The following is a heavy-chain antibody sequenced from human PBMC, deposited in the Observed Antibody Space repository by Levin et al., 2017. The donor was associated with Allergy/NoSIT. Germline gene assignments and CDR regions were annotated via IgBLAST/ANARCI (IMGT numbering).Heavy chain of an antibody. V-gene: IGHV1-2*03. CDR2: VNPNSGAT. CDR3: SRGDYRGPGRPVLDF. CDR1: GYIFSAYY. D-gene: IGHD5-12*01. Sequence: LGASVKVSCKASGYIFSAYYMQWVRQAPGQGPEWMGWVNPNSGATNYAQKFQGRVTMTSDTSVSTAYMELASLTSDDTAVYYCSRGDYRGPGRPVLDFWGEGTTVTVSS. J-gene: IGHJ6*04.